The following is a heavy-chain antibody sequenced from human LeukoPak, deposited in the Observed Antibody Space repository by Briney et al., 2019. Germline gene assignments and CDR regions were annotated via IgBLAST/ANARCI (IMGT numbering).Heavy chain of an antibody. D-gene: IGHD6-13*01. Sequence: GASVKVSCKASGGTFSSYAISWVRQAPGQGLEWMGGIIPIFGTANYAQKFQGRVTITTDESTSTAYMELSSLRSEDTAVYYCARDRGPSAAAGTGYFDYWGQGTLVTASS. CDR1: GGTFSSYA. CDR2: IIPIFGTA. J-gene: IGHJ4*02. CDR3: ARDRGPSAAAGTGYFDY. V-gene: IGHV1-69*05.